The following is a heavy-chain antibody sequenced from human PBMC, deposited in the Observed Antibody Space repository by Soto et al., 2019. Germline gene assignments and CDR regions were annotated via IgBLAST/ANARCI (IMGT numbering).Heavy chain of an antibody. V-gene: IGHV3-23*01. CDR2: ISGSGGST. Sequence: GGSLRLSCAASGFTFSSYAMSWVRQAPGKGLEWVSAISGSGGSTYYADSVKGRFTISRDNSKNTLYLQMNSLRAEDTAVYYCAKDRRAGGNSAFYFDFWGQGAQFTVSS. CDR1: GFTFSSYA. D-gene: IGHD3-16*01. CDR3: AKDRRAGGNSAFYFDF. J-gene: IGHJ4*02.